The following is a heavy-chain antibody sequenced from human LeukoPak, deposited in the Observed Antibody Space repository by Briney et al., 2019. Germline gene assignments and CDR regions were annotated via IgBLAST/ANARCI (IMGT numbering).Heavy chain of an antibody. Sequence: PGGSLRLSCAVSGFTLSSYWMNWVRQAPGKGLEWVASIRQDGGEKSYVDSVKGRFTISRDNTIDSVYLQMSSLRAEDTAVYYCARDGTAAGLYFDLWGHGTLVTVSS. CDR3: ARDGTAAGLYFDL. CDR2: IRQDGGEK. V-gene: IGHV3-7*01. CDR1: GFTLSSYW. D-gene: IGHD6-13*01. J-gene: IGHJ4*01.